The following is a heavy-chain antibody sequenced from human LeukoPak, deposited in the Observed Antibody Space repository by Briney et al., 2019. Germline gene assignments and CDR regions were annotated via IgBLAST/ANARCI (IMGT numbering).Heavy chain of an antibody. CDR3: AKEVGSRGSGSGYFDY. CDR2: ISWNSGSI. V-gene: IGHV3-9*01. D-gene: IGHD3-10*01. Sequence: GGSLRLSCAASGFTFDDYAMHWVRHAPGKGLEWVSGISWNSGSIVYADSVKGRFTISRDNAKNSLYLQMNSLRAEDTALYYCAKEVGSRGSGSGYFDYWGQGTLVTVSS. J-gene: IGHJ4*02. CDR1: GFTFDDYA.